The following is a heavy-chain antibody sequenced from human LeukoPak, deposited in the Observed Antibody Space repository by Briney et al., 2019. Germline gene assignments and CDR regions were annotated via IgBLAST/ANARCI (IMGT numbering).Heavy chain of an antibody. CDR3: ARARGDTAMDYYFDY. J-gene: IGHJ4*02. D-gene: IGHD5-18*01. CDR2: IIPIFGTA. CDR1: GGTFSSYA. Sequence: GASVTVSCTASGGTFSSYAISWVRQAPGQGLEWMGGIIPIFGTANYAQKFQGRVTITADKSTSTAYMELSSLRSEDTAVYYCARARGDTAMDYYFDYWGQGTLVTVSS. V-gene: IGHV1-69*06.